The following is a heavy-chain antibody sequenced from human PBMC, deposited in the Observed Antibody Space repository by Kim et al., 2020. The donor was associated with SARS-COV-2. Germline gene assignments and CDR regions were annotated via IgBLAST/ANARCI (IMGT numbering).Heavy chain of an antibody. V-gene: IGHV4-34*01. D-gene: IGHD6-13*01. Sequence: SETLSLTCAVYGGSFSGYYWSWIRQPPGKGLEWIGEINHSGSTNYNPSLKSRVTISVDTSKNQFSLKLSSVTAADTAVYYCAREGRDLSSSWYPYYYYMDVWGKGTTVTVSS. CDR2: INHSGST. J-gene: IGHJ6*03. CDR1: GGSFSGYY. CDR3: AREGRDLSSSWYPYYYYMDV.